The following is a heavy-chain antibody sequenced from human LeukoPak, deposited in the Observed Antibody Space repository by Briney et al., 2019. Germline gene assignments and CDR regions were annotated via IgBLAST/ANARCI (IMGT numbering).Heavy chain of an antibody. J-gene: IGHJ4*02. CDR2: IKEDGSEK. Sequence: GGSLRLSCAASGFTFSRYWMSWVRQAPGKGLEWVANIKEDGSEKYYVDSVKGRFTISRDNAKNSLYLQMNSLRAEDTAVYYCARELGHCSSGRCRFYFDYWGQGTLVTASS. CDR3: ARELGHCSSGRCRFYFDY. CDR1: GFTFSRYW. V-gene: IGHV3-7*05. D-gene: IGHD2-15*01.